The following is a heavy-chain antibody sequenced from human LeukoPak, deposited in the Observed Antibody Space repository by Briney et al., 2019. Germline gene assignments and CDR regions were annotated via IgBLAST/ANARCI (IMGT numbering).Heavy chain of an antibody. Sequence: SEILSPTCTVSGGSVSSGSYYWSWIRQPPGKGLEWIGYIYYSGSTNYNPSLKSRVTISVDTSKNQFSLKLSSVTAADTAVYYCARDAIVVVAASVYYYYGMDVWGQGTTVTVSS. J-gene: IGHJ6*02. CDR1: GGSVSSGSYY. V-gene: IGHV4-61*01. D-gene: IGHD2-15*01. CDR2: IYYSGST. CDR3: ARDAIVVVAASVYYYYGMDV.